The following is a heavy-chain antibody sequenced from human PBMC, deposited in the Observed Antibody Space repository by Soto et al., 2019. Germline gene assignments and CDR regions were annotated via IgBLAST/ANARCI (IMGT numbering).Heavy chain of an antibody. Sequence: EVQLVESGGGLVQPGGSLRLSCAASGFTFSSYAMHWVRQAPGKGLEYVSAITSNGGNTDYASSVKGRFTISRDNSKKTLYLQMGSLRAEDMAVYYCAGRIPFGYGMDVWGKGTTVTVSS. D-gene: IGHD2-21*01. CDR1: GFTFSSYA. CDR2: ITSNGGNT. V-gene: IGHV3-64*01. J-gene: IGHJ6*04. CDR3: AGRIPFGYGMDV.